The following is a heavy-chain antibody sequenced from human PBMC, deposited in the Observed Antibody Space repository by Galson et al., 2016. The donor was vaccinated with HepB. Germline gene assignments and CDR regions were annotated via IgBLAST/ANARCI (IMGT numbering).Heavy chain of an antibody. V-gene: IGHV1-46*01. CDR2: IYPSGGST. Sequence: SVKVSCKASGYTFTTYYLHWVRQAPGQGLEWMGVIYPSGGSTTSAQKFQGRVTMTRDTSTSTVYMELNSLRSEDTAVYYCAREDRGGWFDYWGQGTLVTVSS. CDR1: GYTFTTYY. J-gene: IGHJ4*02. CDR3: AREDRGGWFDY. D-gene: IGHD3-16*01.